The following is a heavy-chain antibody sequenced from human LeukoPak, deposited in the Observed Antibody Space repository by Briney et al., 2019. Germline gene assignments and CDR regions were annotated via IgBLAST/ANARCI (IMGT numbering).Heavy chain of an antibody. CDR1: GFTFSSYS. J-gene: IGHJ5*02. D-gene: IGHD2-2*01. CDR3: ARDQGDSVVVPAANWFDP. Sequence: GGSLRLSCAASGFTFSSYSMNWVRQAPGKGLEWVSSISSSSSYIYYADSVKGRLTISRDNAKNPLYLQMNSLRAEDTAVYYCARDQGDSVVVPAANWFDPWGQGTLVTVSS. CDR2: ISSSSSYI. V-gene: IGHV3-21*01.